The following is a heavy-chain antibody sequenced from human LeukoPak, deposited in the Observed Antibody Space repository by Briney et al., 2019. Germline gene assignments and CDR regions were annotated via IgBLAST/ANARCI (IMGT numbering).Heavy chain of an antibody. Sequence: GGSLRLSCEASEFTLTGHSMNWVRQAPGKGLVWVSRINTDGSSTSYADSVKGRFTISRDNAKNTLYLQMNSLRAEDTAVYYCAREYSGGSSSLDYWGQGTLVTVSS. J-gene: IGHJ4*02. V-gene: IGHV3-74*01. D-gene: IGHD1-26*01. CDR2: INTDGSST. CDR3: AREYSGGSSSLDY. CDR1: EFTLTGHS.